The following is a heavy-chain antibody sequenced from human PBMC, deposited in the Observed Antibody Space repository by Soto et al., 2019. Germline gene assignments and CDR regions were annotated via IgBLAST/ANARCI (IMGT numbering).Heavy chain of an antibody. J-gene: IGHJ6*02. CDR2: IYYSGST. CDR3: ARDRPIQLWPPYYYYGMDV. V-gene: IGHV4-59*01. CDR1: GGSISSYY. Sequence: SETLSLTCTVSGGSISSYYWSWIRQPPGKGLEWIGYIYYSGSTNYNPSLKSRVTISVDTSKNQFSLKLSSVTAADTAVYYCARDRPIQLWPPYYYYGMDVWGQGTTVTVSS. D-gene: IGHD5-18*01.